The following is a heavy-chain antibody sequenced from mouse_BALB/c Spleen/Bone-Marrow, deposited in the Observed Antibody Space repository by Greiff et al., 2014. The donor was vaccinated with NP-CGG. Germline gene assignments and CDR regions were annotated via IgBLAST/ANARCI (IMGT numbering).Heavy chain of an antibody. J-gene: IGHJ4*01. Sequence: QVHVKQSGPELVRPGASVKMSCKASGYTFTSYWMHWVKQRPGQGLEWIGMIDPYNSETRLNQKFMDKATLDVDTSSNTAYIQLSSLTSEDSAVYYCARNHFAMDYWGQGTSVTVSS. CDR1: GYTFTSYW. CDR3: ARNHFAMDY. V-gene: IGHV1S127*01. CDR2: IDPYNSET.